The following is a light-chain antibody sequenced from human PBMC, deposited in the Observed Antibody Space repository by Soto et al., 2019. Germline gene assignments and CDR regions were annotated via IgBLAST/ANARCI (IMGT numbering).Light chain of an antibody. J-gene: IGLJ1*01. CDR2: ENN. CDR1: SSNIGNNY. CDR3: GTWDSSLSAGV. Sequence: QSGLTQPPSVSAAPGQKVTISCSGSSSNIGNNYVSWYQPLPGTAPKLLIYENNKRPSGIPDRFSGSKSGTSATLGITGLQTGDEADYYCGTWDSSLSAGVFGTGTKVTVL. V-gene: IGLV1-51*02.